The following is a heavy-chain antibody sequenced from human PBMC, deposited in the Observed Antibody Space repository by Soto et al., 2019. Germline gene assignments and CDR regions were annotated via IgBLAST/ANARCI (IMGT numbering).Heavy chain of an antibody. CDR1: GYTFTSYD. D-gene: IGHD1-1*01. V-gene: IGHV1-8*01. J-gene: IGHJ6*02. CDR2: MNPNSGNT. CDR3: ARERTGTTSMDV. Sequence: QVQLVQSGAEVKKPGASVKASCKASGYTFTSYDITWVRRATGQGLEWRGWMNPNSGNTGYAQRLQGRVTMTRNTSISTAYMELSSLRSEDTAVYYCARERTGTTSMDVWGQGTTVTVSS.